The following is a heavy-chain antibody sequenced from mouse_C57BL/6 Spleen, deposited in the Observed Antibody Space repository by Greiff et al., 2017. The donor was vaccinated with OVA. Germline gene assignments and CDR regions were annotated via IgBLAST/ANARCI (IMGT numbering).Heavy chain of an antibody. CDR3: AGSCDFDY. Sequence: VQLQHSGPELVKPGASVKISCKASGYAFSSSWMNWVKQRPGKGLEWIGRIYPGDGDTNYNGKFKGKATLTAHKSSSTAYMQLSCLTSEDSAVYFCAGSCDFDYGGQGTTLTVAS. CDR2: IYPGDGDT. V-gene: IGHV1-82*01. CDR1: GYAFSSSW. J-gene: IGHJ2*01.